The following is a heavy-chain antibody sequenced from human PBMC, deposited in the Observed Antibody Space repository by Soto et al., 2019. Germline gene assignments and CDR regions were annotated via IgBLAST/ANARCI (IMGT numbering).Heavy chain of an antibody. CDR3: ARDHPFSGLLRGTPLMDV. CDR2: ISAYNGDT. V-gene: IGHV1-18*04. J-gene: IGHJ6*02. D-gene: IGHD4-17*01. Sequence: ASVKVSCKASGYSFTTHGISWVRRAPGHGLEWMGWISAYNGDTHYVQRFQGRLTMTTDTSTSTAYMELRSLASDDTAVYYCARDHPFSGLLRGTPLMDVWGQGPTVTVYS. CDR1: GYSFTTHG.